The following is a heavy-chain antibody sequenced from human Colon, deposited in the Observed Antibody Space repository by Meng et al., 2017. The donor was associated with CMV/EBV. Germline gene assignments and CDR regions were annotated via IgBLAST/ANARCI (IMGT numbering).Heavy chain of an antibody. V-gene: IGHV4-30-4*01. D-gene: IGHD3-22*01. CDR1: GDSINSSHYF. J-gene: IGHJ4*02. CDR3: ARAYSYDGSSFDY. Sequence: VQLPESGPGLVKPSQTLSLPCTVSGDSINSSHYFWSWIRQPPGKGLDWIGYIHDSGSTYYNPSLKSRVFISLGTSKNQFSLRLNSVTAADTAVYYCARAYSYDGSSFDYWGQGTLVTVSS. CDR2: IHDSGST.